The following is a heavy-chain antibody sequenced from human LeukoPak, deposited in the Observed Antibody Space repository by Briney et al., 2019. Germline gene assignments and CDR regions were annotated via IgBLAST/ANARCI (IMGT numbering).Heavy chain of an antibody. D-gene: IGHD2-2*01. Sequence: ASVKVSCKASAYTFTGYYMHWVRQAPGQGLEWMGWINPNSGGTNYAQKFQGRVTMTRDTSISTAYMELSRLRSDDTAVYYCARPSSTSVDWFDPWGQGTLVTVSS. CDR3: ARPSSTSVDWFDP. CDR1: AYTFTGYY. CDR2: INPNSGGT. J-gene: IGHJ5*02. V-gene: IGHV1-2*02.